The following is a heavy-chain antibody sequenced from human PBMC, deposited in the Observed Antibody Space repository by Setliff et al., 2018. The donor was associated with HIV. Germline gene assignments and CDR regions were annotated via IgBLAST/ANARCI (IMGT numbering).Heavy chain of an antibody. Sequence: AASVKVSCKASGYTFTSCDINWVRQATGQGLEWMGWMNPNSGNTGYAQKFQGRVTMTRKISISTAYMELSSLRSEDTAVYYCARAPELYSSGWYYDYWGQGTLVTVS. V-gene: IGHV1-8*02. CDR3: ARAPELYSSGWYYDY. CDR2: MNPNSGNT. J-gene: IGHJ4*02. D-gene: IGHD6-19*01. CDR1: GYTFTSCD.